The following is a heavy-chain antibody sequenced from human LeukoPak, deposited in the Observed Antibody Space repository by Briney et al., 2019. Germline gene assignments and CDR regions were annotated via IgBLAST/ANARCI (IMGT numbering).Heavy chain of an antibody. CDR3: ARWLRGSPTMGNWFDP. CDR1: GASISSSHW. D-gene: IGHD2-2*01. Sequence: SETLSLTCAVSGASISSSHWWSWVRQPPRKGLEWIGEIYHGGSTNCNPSLKGRVTISVDRSNNQFSLRLTSVTAADTAVYYCARWLRGSPTMGNWFDPWGQGTLVTVSS. CDR2: IYHGGST. V-gene: IGHV4-4*02. J-gene: IGHJ5*02.